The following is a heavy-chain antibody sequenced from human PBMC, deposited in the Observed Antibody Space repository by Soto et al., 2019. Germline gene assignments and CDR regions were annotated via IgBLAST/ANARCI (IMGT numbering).Heavy chain of an antibody. CDR1: GGFIISYY. Sequence: QLSESVLGLVKPSETLSLTCTVSGGFIISYYWSWIRQPPGKGLEWIGYIYYSGSTNYNSSLKSRVTISVDTSKNQFSLKLSSVTAADTAVYYCARDLRLDYWGQGTLVTVSS. V-gene: IGHV4-59*01. CDR3: ARDLRLDY. CDR2: IYYSGST. D-gene: IGHD4-17*01. J-gene: IGHJ4*02.